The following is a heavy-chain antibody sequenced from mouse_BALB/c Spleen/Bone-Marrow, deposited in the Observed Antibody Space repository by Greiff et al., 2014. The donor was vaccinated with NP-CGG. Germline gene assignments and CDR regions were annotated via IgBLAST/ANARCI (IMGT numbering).Heavy chain of an antibody. D-gene: IGHD4-1*01. CDR3: AKLGGYFDY. J-gene: IGHJ2*01. Sequence: VMLVESGPGLVAPSQSLSITCTVSGFSLTDYGVSWIRQPPGKGLEWLGVIWGGGITYYNSALKSSLTISKDNSKSQGFLKMNSLQTDDTAMYYCAKLGGYFDYWGQGTTLTVSS. CDR2: IWGGGIT. V-gene: IGHV2-6-5*01. CDR1: GFSLTDYG.